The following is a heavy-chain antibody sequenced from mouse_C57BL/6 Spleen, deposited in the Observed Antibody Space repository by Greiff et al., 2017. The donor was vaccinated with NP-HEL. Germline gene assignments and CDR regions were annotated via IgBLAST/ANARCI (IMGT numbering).Heavy chain of an antibody. CDR2: IYPGSGST. D-gene: IGHD3-2*02. CDR3: ARGAQATPYAMDY. CDR1: GYTFTSYW. V-gene: IGHV1-55*01. J-gene: IGHJ4*01. Sequence: QVQLQQPGAELVKPGASVKMSCKASGYTFTSYWITWVKQRPGQGLEWIGDIYPGSGSTNYNEKFKSKATLTVDTSSSTAYMQLSSLTSEDSAVYYCARGAQATPYAMDYWGQGTSVTVSS.